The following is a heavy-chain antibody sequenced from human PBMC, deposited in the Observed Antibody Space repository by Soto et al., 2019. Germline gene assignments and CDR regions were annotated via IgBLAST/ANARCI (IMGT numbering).Heavy chain of an antibody. D-gene: IGHD2-8*01. CDR1: AYTFNRYA. J-gene: IGHJ4*02. CDR3: ATQQTNMVQFDY. CDR2: ISPYNGYT. Sequence: QVQLVQSGAEVKKPGASVKVSCKTSAYTFNRYAITWVRQAPGQGLEWMGWISPYNGYTYYSEKLQGRVTMTTDTSTNTAYMEVRGLRSDDTAVYYWATQQTNMVQFDYWGPGTLVTVSS. V-gene: IGHV1-18*04.